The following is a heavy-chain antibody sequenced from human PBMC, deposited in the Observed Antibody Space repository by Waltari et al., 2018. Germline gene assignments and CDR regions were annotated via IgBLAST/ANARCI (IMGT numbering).Heavy chain of an antibody. CDR2: IYYSGST. Sequence: QLQLQESGPGLVKPSEPLSITCTVSGGSISSSSYYWGWIRQPPVKGLEWIGSIYYSGSTYYNPSLKSRVTISVDTSKNQFSLKLSSVTAADTAVYYCARGKRGWALHTRVCHYYYYYYMDVWGKGTTVTISS. CDR1: GGSISSSSYY. J-gene: IGHJ6*03. V-gene: IGHV4-39*07. CDR3: ARGKRGWALHTRVCHYYYYYYMDV. D-gene: IGHD1-26*01.